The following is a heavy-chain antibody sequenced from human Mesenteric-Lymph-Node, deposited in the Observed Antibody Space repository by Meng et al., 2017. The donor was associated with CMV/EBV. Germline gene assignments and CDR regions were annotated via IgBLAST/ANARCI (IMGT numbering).Heavy chain of an antibody. J-gene: IGHJ6*02. CDR2: SSYDGRNQ. Sequence: GGSLRLSCVASGFTFTSYTIHWVRQPPGKGLEWVALSSYDGRNQYCVDSLQGRCTISRDNSKNTLYLQMNSLRPEDTALYYCARSSIGIETTFPVVIWLDYYHNGMDVWGQGTTVTVSS. D-gene: IGHD3-3*01. CDR3: ARSSIGIETTFPVVIWLDYYHNGMDV. V-gene: IGHV3-30*04. CDR1: GFTFTSYT.